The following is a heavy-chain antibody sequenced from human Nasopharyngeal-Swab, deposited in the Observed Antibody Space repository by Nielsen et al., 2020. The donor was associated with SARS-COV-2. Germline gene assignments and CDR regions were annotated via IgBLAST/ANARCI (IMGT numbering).Heavy chain of an antibody. CDR1: GGSISSSSYY. Sequence: SETLSLTCTVSGGSISSSSYYWGWIRQPPGKGLEWIGSIYHSGSTYYNPSLKSRVTISVDRSKNQFSLKLSSVTAADTAVYYCARVRVRGGYWFDPWGQGTLVTVSS. CDR3: ARVRVRGGYWFDP. D-gene: IGHD3-10*01. V-gene: IGHV4-39*07. J-gene: IGHJ5*02. CDR2: IYHSGST.